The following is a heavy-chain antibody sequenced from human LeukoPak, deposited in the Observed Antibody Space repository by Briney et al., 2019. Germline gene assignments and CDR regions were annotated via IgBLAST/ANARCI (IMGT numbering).Heavy chain of an antibody. V-gene: IGHV3-23*01. J-gene: IGHJ4*02. D-gene: IGHD3-16*02. CDR2: ISGSGENT. CDR3: AKTVSGSYSYQGGDY. CDR1: GFTFSSYS. Sequence: GGSLRLSCAASGFTFSSYSMNWVRQAPGKGLEWVSAISGSGENTNYADSVKGRFTMSRDNSRNMLDLQMNSLRDEDTVKYYCAKTVSGSYSYQGGDYWGRGTLVSVS.